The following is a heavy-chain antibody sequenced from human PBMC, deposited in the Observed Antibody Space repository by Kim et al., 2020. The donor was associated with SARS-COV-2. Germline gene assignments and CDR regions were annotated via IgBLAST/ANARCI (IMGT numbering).Heavy chain of an antibody. J-gene: IGHJ4*01. Sequence: ASVKVSCTASGYTFTSYGTSWVRQATGQGLEWMGWISAYNGNTNYAQKLHGRVTMTTEQHTRTAYMELTPLRLDPQAVSYCHPSSLPHILTGDNFDYSG. CDR3: HPSSLPHILTGDNFDY. CDR2: ISAYNGNT. CDR1: GYTFTSYG. V-gene: IGHV1-18*04. D-gene: IGHD3-9*01.